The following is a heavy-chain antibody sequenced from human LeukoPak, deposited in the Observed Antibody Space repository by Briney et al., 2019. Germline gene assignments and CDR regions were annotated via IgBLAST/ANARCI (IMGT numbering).Heavy chain of an antibody. CDR2: IKQDGSEK. CDR1: GFTFSSYW. J-gene: IGHJ4*02. Sequence: GGSLRLSCAASGFTFSSYWMSWVRQAPGKGLEWVANIKQDGSEKYYVDSVKGRFTISRDNAKNSLYLQMSSLRAEDTAVYYCARSQRYSCSQFDYWGQGPLVTVSS. CDR3: ARSQRYSCSQFDY. V-gene: IGHV3-7*01. D-gene: IGHD6-6*01.